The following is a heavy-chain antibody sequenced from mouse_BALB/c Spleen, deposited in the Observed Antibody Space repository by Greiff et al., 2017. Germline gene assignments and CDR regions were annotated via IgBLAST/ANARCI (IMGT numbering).Heavy chain of an antibody. V-gene: IGHV1-63*02. Sequence: QVQLQQSGAELVRPGTSVKISCKASGYTFTNYWLGWVKQRPGHGLEWIGDIYPGGGYTNYNEKFKGKATLTADTSSSTAYMQLSSLTSEDSAVYFCARSRDPLAMDYWGQGTSVTVSS. CDR3: ARSRDPLAMDY. CDR2: IYPGGGYT. J-gene: IGHJ4*01. CDR1: GYTFTNYW.